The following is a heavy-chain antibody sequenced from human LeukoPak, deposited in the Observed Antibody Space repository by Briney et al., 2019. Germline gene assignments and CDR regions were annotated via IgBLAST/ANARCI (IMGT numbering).Heavy chain of an antibody. D-gene: IGHD6-19*01. Sequence: GGSLRLSCAASGSTFSSYSMNWVRQAPGKGLEWVSFITSSSSTIHYVDSVKGRFIISRDNAKNSLYLQMNSLRAEDTAVYYCARDRPGSGWYYFDSWGQGTLVTVSS. CDR2: ITSSSSTI. CDR3: ARDRPGSGWYYFDS. V-gene: IGHV3-48*01. CDR1: GSTFSSYS. J-gene: IGHJ4*02.